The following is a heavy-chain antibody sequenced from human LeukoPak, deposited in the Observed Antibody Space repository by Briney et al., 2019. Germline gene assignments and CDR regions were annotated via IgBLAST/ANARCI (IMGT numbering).Heavy chain of an antibody. CDR3: ARRRRLGIAAAGVNDAFDI. J-gene: IGHJ3*02. CDR1: GYSFTSYW. Sequence: GESLKISCKGSGYSFTSYWIGWVRQMPGKGLEWMGIIYPGDSDTRYSPSFQGQVTISADKSISTAYLRWSSLKASDTAMYYCARRRRLGIAAAGVNDAFDIWGQGTMVTVSS. D-gene: IGHD6-13*01. CDR2: IYPGDSDT. V-gene: IGHV5-51*01.